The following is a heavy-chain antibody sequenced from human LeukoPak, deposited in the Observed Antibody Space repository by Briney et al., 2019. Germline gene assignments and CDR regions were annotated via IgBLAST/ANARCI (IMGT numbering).Heavy chain of an antibody. CDR3: TARRGGNTYDS. Sequence: GGSLRLSCAASGFTFNIAWMSWVRQAPGKGLEWVGRIESKTDGGTIAYAAPVKGRFTISRDDSKNTLYLQLNSLKTEDTAMYYCTARRGGNTYDSWGQGTLVTVSS. CDR2: IESKTDGGTI. CDR1: GFTFNIAW. V-gene: IGHV3-15*04. J-gene: IGHJ4*02. D-gene: IGHD3-10*01.